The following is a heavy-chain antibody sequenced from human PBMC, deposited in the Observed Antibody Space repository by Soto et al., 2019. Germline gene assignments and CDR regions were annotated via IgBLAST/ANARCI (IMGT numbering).Heavy chain of an antibody. J-gene: IGHJ6*02. D-gene: IGHD6-19*01. CDR2: IIPIFGTA. CDR1: GGTFSSYA. Sequence: ASVKVSCKASGGTFSSYAISWVRQAPGQGLEWMGGIIPIFGTANYAQKFQGRVTITADESTSTAYMELSSLRSEDTAVYYCARDEAGGWYFSYYYGMDVWGQGTTVTVSS. V-gene: IGHV1-69*13. CDR3: ARDEAGGWYFSYYYGMDV.